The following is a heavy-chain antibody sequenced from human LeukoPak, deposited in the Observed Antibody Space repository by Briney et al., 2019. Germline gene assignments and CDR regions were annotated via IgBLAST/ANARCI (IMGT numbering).Heavy chain of an antibody. CDR3: ARVGNDYGDSNWFDP. CDR1: GFTLSSYS. V-gene: IGHV3-21*01. J-gene: IGHJ5*02. D-gene: IGHD4-17*01. Sequence: GGSLRLSCAASGFTLSSYSMNRVRQAPGKGLECVSSISSSSSYIYYADSVKGRFTITRDNAKNSLYLQMNSLRAEDTAVYYCARVGNDYGDSNWFDPWGQGTLVTVSS. CDR2: ISSSSSYI.